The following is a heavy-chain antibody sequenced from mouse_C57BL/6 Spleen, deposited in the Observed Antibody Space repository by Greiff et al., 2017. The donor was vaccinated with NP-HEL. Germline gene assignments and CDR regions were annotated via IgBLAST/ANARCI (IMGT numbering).Heavy chain of an antibody. CDR2: IDPSDSET. D-gene: IGHD1-1*01. J-gene: IGHJ3*01. Sequence: VQLQQPGAELVRPGSSVKLSCKASGYTFTSYWMHWVKQRPIQGLEWIGNIDPSDSETHYNQKFKDKATLTVDKSSSTAYMQLSSLTSEDSAVYYCARYYYGSGAYWGQGTLVTVSA. CDR3: ARYYYGSGAY. V-gene: IGHV1-52*01. CDR1: GYTFTSYW.